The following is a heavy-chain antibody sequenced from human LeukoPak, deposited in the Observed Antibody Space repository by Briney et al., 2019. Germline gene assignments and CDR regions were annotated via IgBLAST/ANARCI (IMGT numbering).Heavy chain of an antibody. CDR2: IYTSGST. J-gene: IGHJ5*02. V-gene: IGHV4-61*02. CDR1: GGSISSGSYY. CDR3: ARDGSGTYWAYYNWFDP. D-gene: IGHD3-10*01. Sequence: SETLSLTCTVSGGSISSGSYYWSWIRQPAGKRLEWIGRIYTSGSTNYNPSLKSRVTISLDTSKNQFSLKLSSVTAADTAVYYCARDGSGTYWAYYNWFDPWDQGTLVTVSS.